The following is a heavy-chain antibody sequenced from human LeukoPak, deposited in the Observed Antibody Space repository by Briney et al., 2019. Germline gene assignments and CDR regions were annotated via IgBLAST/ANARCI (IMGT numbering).Heavy chain of an antibody. CDR2: ISAYNGNT. CDR1: GYAFTSYG. V-gene: IGHV1-18*01. CDR3: ARDRYCSGGSCCYGWFDP. Sequence: GASVKVSCKASGYAFTSYGISWVRQAPGQGLEWMGWISAYNGNTNYAQKLQGRVTMTTDTSTSTAYMELRSLRSDDTAVYYCARDRYCSGGSCCYGWFDPWGQGTLVTVSS. D-gene: IGHD2-15*01. J-gene: IGHJ5*02.